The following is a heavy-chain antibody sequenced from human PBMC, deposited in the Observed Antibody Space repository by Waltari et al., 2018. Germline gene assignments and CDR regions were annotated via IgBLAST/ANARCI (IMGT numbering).Heavy chain of an antibody. CDR3: AATFYYYMDV. V-gene: IGHV4-59*01. CDR1: GGSISSYY. J-gene: IGHJ6*03. CDR2: IYYSGST. Sequence: QVQLQESGPGLVKPSETLSLTCTVSGGSISSYYWSWIRQPPGKGRDWIGYIYYSGSTNYNPSLKSRVTISVDTSKNQFSLKLSSVTAADTAVYYCAATFYYYMDVWGKGTTVTVSS.